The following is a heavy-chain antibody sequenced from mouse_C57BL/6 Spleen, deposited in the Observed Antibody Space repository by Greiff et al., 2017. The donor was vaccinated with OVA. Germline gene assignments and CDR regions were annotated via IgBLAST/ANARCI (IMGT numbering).Heavy chain of an antibody. J-gene: IGHJ3*01. CDR1: GYTFTSYW. V-gene: IGHV1-55*01. Sequence: QVQLKQPGAELVKPGASVKMSCKASGYTFTSYWITWVKQRPGQGLEWIGDIYPGSGSTNYNEKFKSKATLTVDTSSSTAYMQLSSLTSEDSAVYYCARGTFYGSSYGRFAYWGQGTLVTVSA. CDR2: IYPGSGST. CDR3: ARGTFYGSSYGRFAY. D-gene: IGHD1-1*01.